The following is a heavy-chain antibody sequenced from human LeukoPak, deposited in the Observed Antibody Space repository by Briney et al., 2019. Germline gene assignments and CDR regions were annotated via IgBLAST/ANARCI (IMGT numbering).Heavy chain of an antibody. D-gene: IGHD4-17*01. V-gene: IGHV4-59*08. CDR2: IYYSGST. Sequence: SESLSLTFTVSGGSISSYYWSWIRQPPGKGLEWIGYIYYSGSTNYNSSLKSRVTISVDTSKNQFSLKLSSVTAADTAVYYCARVLTTAKTGGNWFDPWGQGTLVTVSS. J-gene: IGHJ5*02. CDR3: ARVLTTAKTGGNWFDP. CDR1: GGSISSYY.